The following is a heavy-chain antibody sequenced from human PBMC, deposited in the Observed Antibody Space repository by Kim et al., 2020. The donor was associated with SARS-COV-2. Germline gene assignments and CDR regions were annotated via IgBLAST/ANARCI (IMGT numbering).Heavy chain of an antibody. CDR3: ARIMIGTTNNWFDP. Sequence: HASFNSRATISVDTSKNQFSLRLTSVTAADTAVYFCARIMIGTTNNWFDPWGQGTLVTVSS. V-gene: IGHV4-34*04. J-gene: IGHJ5*02. D-gene: IGHD3-16*01.